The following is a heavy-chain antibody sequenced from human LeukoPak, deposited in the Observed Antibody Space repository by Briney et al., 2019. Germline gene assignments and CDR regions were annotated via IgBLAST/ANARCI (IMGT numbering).Heavy chain of an antibody. CDR3: AREGDTAMGTFDY. Sequence: GGSLRLSCAASGFTFSSYWMHWVRQAPGKGLVWVSRINSDGSSTSYADSVKGRFTISRDNAKNTLYLQMNSLRAEDMAVYYCAREGDTAMGTFDYWGQGTLVTVSS. V-gene: IGHV3-74*01. D-gene: IGHD5-18*01. J-gene: IGHJ4*02. CDR1: GFTFSSYW. CDR2: INSDGSST.